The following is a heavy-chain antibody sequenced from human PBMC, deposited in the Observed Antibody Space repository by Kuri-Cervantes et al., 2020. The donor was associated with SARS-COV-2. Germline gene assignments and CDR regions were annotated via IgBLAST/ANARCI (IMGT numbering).Heavy chain of an antibody. CDR1: GYSFTSYW. D-gene: IGHD3-10*01. V-gene: IGHV5-10-1*01. Sequence: KVSCKGSGYSFTSYWISWVRQMPGKGLEWMGRIDPSDSYTNYSPSFQGHVTISADKSISTAYLQWSSLKASDTAMYYCARQVKWGSYYNHWGQGTLVTVSS. CDR3: ARQVKWGSYYNH. CDR2: IDPSDSYT. J-gene: IGHJ5*02.